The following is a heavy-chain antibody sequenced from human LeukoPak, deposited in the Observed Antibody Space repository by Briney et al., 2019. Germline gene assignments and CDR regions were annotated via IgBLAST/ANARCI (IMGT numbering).Heavy chain of an antibody. CDR2: MFHSGNN. CDR1: GYSISSGFY. Sequence: SETLSLTCSVSGYSISSGFYWGWIRQPPGKGPEWIGSMFHSGNNYYNPSLKSRVTISVDTSKNQFSLKLSSVTAADTAVYYCARANYYDTIGYSRGAFDIWGQGTMVTASS. D-gene: IGHD3-22*01. CDR3: ARANYYDTIGYSRGAFDI. V-gene: IGHV4-38-2*02. J-gene: IGHJ3*02.